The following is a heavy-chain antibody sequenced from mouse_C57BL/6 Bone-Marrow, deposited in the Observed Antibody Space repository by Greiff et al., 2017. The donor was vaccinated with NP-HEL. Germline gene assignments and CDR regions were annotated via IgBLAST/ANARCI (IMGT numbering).Heavy chain of an antibody. V-gene: IGHV1-53*01. J-gene: IGHJ3*01. CDR2: INPSNGGT. Sequence: QVQLQRSGTELVKPGASVKLSCKASGYTFTSYWMHWVKQRPGQGLEWIGNINPSNGGTNYNEKFKSKATLTVDKSSSTAYMQLSSLTSEDSAVYYCARSGLHGSPWFAYWGQGTLVTVSA. CDR3: ARSGLHGSPWFAY. CDR1: GYTFTSYW. D-gene: IGHD1-1*01.